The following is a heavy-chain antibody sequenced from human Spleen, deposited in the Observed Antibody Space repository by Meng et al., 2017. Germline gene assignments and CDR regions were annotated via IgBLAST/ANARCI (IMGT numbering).Heavy chain of an antibody. Sequence: ASVKVSCKPSGYNFPDYYIHWVRRAPGQGLEWMGRINPKSGDTHYAQKFQARVTMTGDTSISTAYMELSGLRSDDTAMYYCAIAGYSSGWYTDYWGQGTLVTVSS. D-gene: IGHD6-19*01. CDR1: GYNFPDYY. CDR2: INPKSGDT. V-gene: IGHV1-2*06. CDR3: AIAGYSSGWYTDY. J-gene: IGHJ4*02.